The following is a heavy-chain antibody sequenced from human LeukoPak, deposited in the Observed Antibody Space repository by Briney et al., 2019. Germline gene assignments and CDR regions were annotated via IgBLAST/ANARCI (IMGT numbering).Heavy chain of an antibody. CDR2: IYYSGST. V-gene: IGHV4-59*12. CDR3: ASLEMATNRHGYFDL. Sequence: SGTLCLTCTVSVGSLRSYYWSSVPPPPRKGLEWIAYIYYSGSTNYNPSPKSRVTISVDTSKNQFSLKLSSVTAADTAVYYCASLEMATNRHGYFDLWGRGTLVTVSS. J-gene: IGHJ2*01. D-gene: IGHD5-24*01. CDR1: VGSLRSYY.